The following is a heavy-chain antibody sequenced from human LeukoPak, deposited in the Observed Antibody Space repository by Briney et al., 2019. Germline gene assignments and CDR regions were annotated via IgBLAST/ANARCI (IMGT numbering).Heavy chain of an antibody. CDR2: ISGNGNST. D-gene: IGHD6-6*01. J-gene: IGHJ4*02. CDR3: AKPFSSTKPDY. CDR1: GFTVSSNYA. V-gene: IGHV3-23*01. Sequence: GGSLRLSCAASGFTVSSNYAMSWVRQAPGKGLECVSAISGNGNSTYYADSVKGRFTISRDTSKNTLYLQMNSLRVEDTAIYYCAKPFSSTKPDYWGQGTLVTVSS.